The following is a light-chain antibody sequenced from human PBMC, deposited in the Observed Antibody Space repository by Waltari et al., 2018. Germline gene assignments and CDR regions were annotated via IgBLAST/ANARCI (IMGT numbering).Light chain of an antibody. V-gene: IGLV3-21*04. Sequence: YVVTQPPSVSVTPGQTATLTCGGENIETKSVHWYQQKPGQAPFLVMFYDNDRPAGIPELFSGSNAGNTATLTINWVEAGDEADYHCQVWDDFIDSGVFGGGTRLSVL. CDR2: YDN. CDR1: NIETKS. CDR3: QVWDDFIDSGV. J-gene: IGLJ3*02.